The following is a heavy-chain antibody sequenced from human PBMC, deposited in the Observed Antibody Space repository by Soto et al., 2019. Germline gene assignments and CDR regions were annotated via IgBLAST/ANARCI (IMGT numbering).Heavy chain of an antibody. CDR1: GFTFSSYW. D-gene: IGHD6-13*01. Sequence: PGGSLRLSCAASGFTFSSYWMSWVRQAPGKGLEWVANINQDGSEKYYVDSMKGRFTISRDNAKNSLYLQINSLRAEDTAMYFCARATPYSSSWYQTWGQGTLVTAPQ. CDR3: ARATPYSSSWYQT. J-gene: IGHJ5*02. V-gene: IGHV3-7*03. CDR2: INQDGSEK.